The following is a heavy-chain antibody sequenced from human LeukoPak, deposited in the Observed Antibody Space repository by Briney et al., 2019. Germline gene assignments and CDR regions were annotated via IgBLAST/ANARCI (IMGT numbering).Heavy chain of an antibody. J-gene: IGHJ4*02. D-gene: IGHD3-10*01. V-gene: IGHV3-9*01. CDR3: AKDPNYYGSGSGYFDY. CDR1: GFTFDDYA. Sequence: GRSLRLSCAASGFTFDDYAMHWVRQAPGKGLEWVSGISWNSGSIGYADSVKGRFTISRDNAKNSLYLQMNSLRAEDTALYYCAKDPNYYGSGSGYFDYWGQGTLVTVSS. CDR2: ISWNSGSI.